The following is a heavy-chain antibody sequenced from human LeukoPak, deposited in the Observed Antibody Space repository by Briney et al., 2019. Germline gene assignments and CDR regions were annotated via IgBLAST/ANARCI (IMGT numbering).Heavy chain of an antibody. CDR3: ARGKTVVTPFHYYYYGMDV. Sequence: SETLSLTCTVSGGSISSGGYYWSWIRQHPGKGLEWIGYIYYSGSTYYNPSLKSRVTISVDTSKNQFSLKLSSVTAADTAVYYCARGKTVVTPFHYYYYGMDVWGQGTTVTVSS. CDR2: IYYSGST. CDR1: GGSISSGGYY. J-gene: IGHJ6*02. D-gene: IGHD4-23*01. V-gene: IGHV4-31*03.